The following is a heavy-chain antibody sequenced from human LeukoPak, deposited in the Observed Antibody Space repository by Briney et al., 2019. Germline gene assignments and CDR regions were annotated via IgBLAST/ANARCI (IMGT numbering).Heavy chain of an antibody. J-gene: IGHJ4*02. CDR2: IYWNDDK. Sequence: SGPTLVKPTQTLTLTCTFSGFSLSTSGVSVGWIRQPPGKALEWLALIYWNDDKRYSPSLKSRLTITKDTSKNQVVLAMTNMDPVDTATYYCAHISTLYCGGDCYPFDFWGQGTLVTVSS. CDR3: AHISTLYCGGDCYPFDF. CDR1: GFSLSTSGVS. V-gene: IGHV2-5*01. D-gene: IGHD2-21*02.